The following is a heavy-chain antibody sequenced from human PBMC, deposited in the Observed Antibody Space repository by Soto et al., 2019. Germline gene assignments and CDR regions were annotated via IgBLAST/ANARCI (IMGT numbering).Heavy chain of an antibody. CDR1: GGSFSGYY. Sequence: SETLSLTCAVYGGSFSGYYWSWIRQPPGKGLEWIGEINHSGSTNYNPSLKSRVTISVDTSKNQFSLKLSSVTAADTAVYYCARQPYSSSPIDYWGQGTLVTVSS. D-gene: IGHD6-6*01. J-gene: IGHJ4*02. V-gene: IGHV4-34*01. CDR2: INHSGST. CDR3: ARQPYSSSPIDY.